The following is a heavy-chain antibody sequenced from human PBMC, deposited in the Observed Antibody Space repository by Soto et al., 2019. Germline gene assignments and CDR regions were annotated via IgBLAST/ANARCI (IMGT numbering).Heavy chain of an antibody. CDR2: VSATGGTT. V-gene: IGHV3-23*04. Sequence: EVQLVESGGGLVQPGGSLRLSCAASGFTFSSSAMTWVRQAPGKGLDWVSVVSATGGTTYYADSVKGRFTISRDNSKNTLYLQMNSLRAEDTAVYYCAKGGSRDYYYYGMDVW. CDR1: GFTFSSSA. J-gene: IGHJ6*01. CDR3: AKGGSRDYYYYGMDV. D-gene: IGHD2-15*01.